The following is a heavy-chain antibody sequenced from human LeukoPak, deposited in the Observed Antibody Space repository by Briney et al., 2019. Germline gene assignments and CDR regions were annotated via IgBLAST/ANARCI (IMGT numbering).Heavy chain of an antibody. J-gene: IGHJ6*02. Sequence: ASVKVSCKASGYTFTSYDINWVRQATGQGLEWMGWMNPNSGNTGYAQKFQGRVTMTRNTSISTAYMELSSLRSEDTAVYYCARNQLPYGGFENGMDVWGQGTTVTVSS. CDR2: MNPNSGNT. CDR3: ARNQLPYGGFENGMDV. CDR1: GYTFTSYD. V-gene: IGHV1-8*01. D-gene: IGHD2-2*02.